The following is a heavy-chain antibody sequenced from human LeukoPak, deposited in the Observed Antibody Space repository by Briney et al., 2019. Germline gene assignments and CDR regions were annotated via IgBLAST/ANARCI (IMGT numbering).Heavy chain of an antibody. J-gene: IGHJ4*02. CDR1: GGSISSSSYY. V-gene: IGHV4-39*07. Sequence: SETLSLTCTVSGGSISSSSYYWGWIRQPPGKGLEWIGSIYHSGSTYYNPSLKSRVTISVDTSKNQFSLKLSSVTAADTAVYYCARLLRYYNSSGYYGVIGFDYWGQGTLVTVSS. CDR3: ARLLRYYNSSGYYGVIGFDY. CDR2: IYHSGST. D-gene: IGHD3-22*01.